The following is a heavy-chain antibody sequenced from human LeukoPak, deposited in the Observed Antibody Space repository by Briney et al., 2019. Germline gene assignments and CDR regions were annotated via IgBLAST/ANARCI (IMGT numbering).Heavy chain of an antibody. CDR1: GYTFTGYY. Sequence: ASVKVSCKASGYTFTGYYMHWVRQAPGQGLEWMGWINPNSGGTNYAQKFQGRVTMTRDTSISTAYMELSRLRSDDTAVYFCARIRYDSGTVYDYWGQGTLVTVSS. D-gene: IGHD3-10*01. V-gene: IGHV1-2*02. CDR3: ARIRYDSGTVYDY. CDR2: INPNSGGT. J-gene: IGHJ4*02.